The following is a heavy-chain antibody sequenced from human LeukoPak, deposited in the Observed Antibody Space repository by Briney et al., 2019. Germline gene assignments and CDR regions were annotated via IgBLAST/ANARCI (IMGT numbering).Heavy chain of an antibody. D-gene: IGHD6-19*01. J-gene: IGHJ6*03. CDR3: AREDRSGYSSGWYDYDYMGV. CDR2: ISAYNGNT. V-gene: IGHV1-18*01. Sequence: ASVKVSCKASGYTFTSYGISWVRQAPGQGLEWMGWISAYNGNTNYAQKLQGRVAMTTDTSTSTAYMELKSLRSDDTAVYYCAREDRSGYSSGWYDYDYMGVWGKGTTVTVS. CDR1: GYTFTSYG.